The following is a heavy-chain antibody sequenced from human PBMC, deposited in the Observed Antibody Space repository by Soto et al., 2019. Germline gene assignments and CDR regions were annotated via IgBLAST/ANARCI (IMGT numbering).Heavy chain of an antibody. J-gene: IGHJ5*02. D-gene: IGHD6-19*01. CDR3: ARGVAGPLHWFDP. V-gene: IGHV1-3*01. CDR2: INAGNGNT. Sequence: ASVKLSCKAAGYTFTSYARHWVRHAPGQRLEWMGWINAGNGNTKYSQKFQGRVTITRDTSASTAYMELSSLRSEDTAVYYCARGVAGPLHWFDPWGQGTLVTVSS. CDR1: GYTFTSYA.